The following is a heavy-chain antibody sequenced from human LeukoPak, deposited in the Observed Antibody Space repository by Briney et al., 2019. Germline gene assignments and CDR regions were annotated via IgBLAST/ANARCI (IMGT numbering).Heavy chain of an antibody. Sequence: ASVKVSCKASGYTFTSYYMHWVRQAPGQGLEWMGIINPSGGSTSYAQKFQGRVTMTRDTSTSTVYMELSSLRSEDTAVYYCAALAVAGTGDCYYYGMDVWGKGTTVTVSS. J-gene: IGHJ6*04. V-gene: IGHV1-46*01. D-gene: IGHD6-19*01. CDR1: GYTFTSYY. CDR3: AALAVAGTGDCYYYGMDV. CDR2: INPSGGST.